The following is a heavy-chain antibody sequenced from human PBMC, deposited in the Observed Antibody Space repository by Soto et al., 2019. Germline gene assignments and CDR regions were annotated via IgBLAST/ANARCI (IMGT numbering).Heavy chain of an antibody. Sequence: QVQLQESGPGLVRPSQTLSLTCTVSAGSISTINYYWSWIRQHPEKGLEWIGYTSYSGSTFYHSPLKSRVTISLDTSKKQFSRTLTSVTAADTAVYYCARSAQWDGFDPWGQGTMVTVSS. V-gene: IGHV4-31*03. CDR2: TSYSGST. CDR3: ARSAQWDGFDP. D-gene: IGHD2-8*01. CDR1: AGSISTINYY. J-gene: IGHJ3*01.